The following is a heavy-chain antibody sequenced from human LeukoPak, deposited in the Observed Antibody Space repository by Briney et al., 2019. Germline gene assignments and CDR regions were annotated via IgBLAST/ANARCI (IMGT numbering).Heavy chain of an antibody. CDR1: GGSFSGYY. V-gene: IGHV4-34*01. Sequence: SETLSLTCAVYGGSFSGYYWSWIRQPPGKGLEWIGEINHSRSTNYNPSLKSRVTISVDTSKNQFSLKLSSVTAADTAVYYCAREATIVGATMIWGQGTLVIVSS. CDR3: AREATIVGATMI. D-gene: IGHD1-26*01. CDR2: INHSRST. J-gene: IGHJ4*02.